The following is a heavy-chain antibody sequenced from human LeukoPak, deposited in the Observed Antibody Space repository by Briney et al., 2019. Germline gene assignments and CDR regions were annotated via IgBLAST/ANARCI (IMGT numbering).Heavy chain of an antibody. CDR3: ARGRMGAKGDFDY. CDR2: LNPNSGNT. Sequence: ASVKLSCKASGYTFTSYDINWVRQATGQGLEWMGWLNPNSGNTGYAQKFQGRVTITRNTSISTAYMELSSLRSEDTAVYYCARGRMGAKGDFDYWGQGTLVTVSS. CDR1: GYTFTSYD. V-gene: IGHV1-8*03. J-gene: IGHJ4*02. D-gene: IGHD1-26*01.